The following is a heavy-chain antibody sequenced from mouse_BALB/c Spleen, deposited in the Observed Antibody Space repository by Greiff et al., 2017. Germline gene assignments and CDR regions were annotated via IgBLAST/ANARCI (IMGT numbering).Heavy chain of an antibody. V-gene: IGHV3-2*02. CDR3: ARWDYDRVDY. Sequence: DVQLQESGPGLVKPSQSLSLTCTVTGYSITSDYAWNWIRQFPGNKLEWMGYISYSGSTSYNPSLKSRISITRDTSKNQFFLQLNSVTTEDTATYYCARWDYDRVDYWGQGTTLTVSS. CDR2: ISYSGST. CDR1: GYSITSDYA. D-gene: IGHD2-4*01. J-gene: IGHJ2*01.